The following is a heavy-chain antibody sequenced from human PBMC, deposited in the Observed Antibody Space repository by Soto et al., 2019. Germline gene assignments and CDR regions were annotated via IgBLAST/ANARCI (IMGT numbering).Heavy chain of an antibody. D-gene: IGHD3-10*01. V-gene: IGHV4-30-4*03. CDR3: PSGYYNYGIDV. CDR2: IFDSGTT. CDR1: GGSITSDYSC. J-gene: IGHJ6*02. Sequence: SETLSLTCTVSGGSITSDYSCWSWIRQPPGEGLEWIGHIFDSGTTYTNPSLRSQVAISLDTSKNHFSLTLSSVTAADTAVYYSPSGYYNYGIDVWGQGTKVTVS.